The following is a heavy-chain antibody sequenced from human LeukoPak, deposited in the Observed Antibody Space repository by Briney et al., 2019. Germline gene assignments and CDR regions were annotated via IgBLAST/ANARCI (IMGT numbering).Heavy chain of an antibody. Sequence: ASVKVSCKASGYTFTSYGISWVRQAPGQGLEWMGWISAYNGNTNYAQKFQGRVTMTTDTSTSTAYIELRSLRSDDTAVYYCARDTYYYDSSGHPDYWGQGTLVIVSS. CDR2: ISAYNGNT. CDR1: GYTFTSYG. CDR3: ARDTYYYDSSGHPDY. V-gene: IGHV1-18*01. J-gene: IGHJ4*02. D-gene: IGHD3-22*01.